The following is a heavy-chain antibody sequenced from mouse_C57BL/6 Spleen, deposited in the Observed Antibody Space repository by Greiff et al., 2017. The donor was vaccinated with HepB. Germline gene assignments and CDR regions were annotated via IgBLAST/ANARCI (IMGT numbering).Heavy chain of an antibody. Sequence: EVKLMESGPELVKPGASVKISCKASGYSFTGYYMNWVKQSPEKSLEWIGEINPSTGGTTYNQKFKAKATLTVDKSSSTAYMQLKSLTSEDSAVYYCARSRRDYGSSYWYFDVWGTGTTVTVSS. D-gene: IGHD1-1*01. V-gene: IGHV1-42*01. CDR1: GYSFTGYY. J-gene: IGHJ1*03. CDR3: ARSRRDYGSSYWYFDV. CDR2: INPSTGGT.